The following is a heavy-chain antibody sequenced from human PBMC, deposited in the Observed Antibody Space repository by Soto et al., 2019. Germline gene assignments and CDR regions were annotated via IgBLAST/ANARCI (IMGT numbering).Heavy chain of an antibody. D-gene: IGHD5-18*01. V-gene: IGHV4-30-4*01. CDR1: GGSTSSGDYY. CDR3: ARQVRIQLWTAFDY. CDR2: IYYSGST. J-gene: IGHJ4*02. Sequence: TLSLTCTVSGGSTSSGDYYWSWIRQPPGKGLEWIGYIYYSGSTYYNPSLKSRVTISVDTSKNQFSLKLSSVTAADTAVYYCARQVRIQLWTAFDYWGQGTLVTVSS.